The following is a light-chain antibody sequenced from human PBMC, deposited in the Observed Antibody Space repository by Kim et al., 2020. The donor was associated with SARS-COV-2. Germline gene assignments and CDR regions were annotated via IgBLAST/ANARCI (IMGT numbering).Light chain of an antibody. Sequence: PRQAASSSWHGDELADNYASWYQQKAGPTAVLVVYEDNRRPSGIPGRFSGSSSGNTATLTISGTRAMDGADYYCQTWDSSSRHVVFGGGTQLTVL. J-gene: IGLJ2*01. CDR3: QTWDSSSRHVV. CDR2: EDN. V-gene: IGLV3-1*01. CDR1: ELADNY.